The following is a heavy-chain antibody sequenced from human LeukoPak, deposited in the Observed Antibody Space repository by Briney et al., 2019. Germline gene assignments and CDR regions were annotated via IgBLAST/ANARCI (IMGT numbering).Heavy chain of an antibody. Sequence: GGSLRLSCAASGFTFSSDSMNWVRQAPGKGLEWVSSISSRSSYIYYADSVKGRFTISRDNAKNSLYLQMNSLRAEDTAVYYCASLNYYDSSGYYESLTPPDYWGQGTLVTVSS. CDR2: ISSRSSYI. CDR3: ASLNYYDSSGYYESLTPPDY. CDR1: GFTFSSDS. D-gene: IGHD3-22*01. J-gene: IGHJ4*02. V-gene: IGHV3-21*01.